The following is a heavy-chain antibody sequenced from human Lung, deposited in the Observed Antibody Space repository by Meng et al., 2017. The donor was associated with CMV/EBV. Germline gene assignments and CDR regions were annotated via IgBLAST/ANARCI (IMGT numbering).Heavy chain of an antibody. CDR1: GFTFSTYR. Sequence: GGSXRLFCAASGFTFSTYRMNWVRQAPGKGLEWVSYISSGSSTIYYADSVRGRFTISRDNAKNSLYLQMNSLRAEDTAVYYCARGLYYYDSSGYPKENWCDPWXQGTXVTVSS. CDR3: ARGLYYYDSSGYPKENWCDP. CDR2: ISSGSSTI. D-gene: IGHD3-22*01. J-gene: IGHJ5*02. V-gene: IGHV3-48*04.